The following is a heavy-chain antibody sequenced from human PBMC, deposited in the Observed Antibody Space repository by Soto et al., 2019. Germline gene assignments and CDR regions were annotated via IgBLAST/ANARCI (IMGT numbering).Heavy chain of an antibody. Sequence: EVRLVESGGGLVQPGGSLRLSCAVSGFTVNTNYMSWVRQAPGKGLEWVSVMYSGGNTEYADSVQGRFTVSRDTSKNTLYLQMHRLRPEDTAVYYCTRDSSYYGAGRGVLDYWGQGTLVTVSS. J-gene: IGHJ4*02. CDR2: MYSGGNT. CDR3: TRDSSYYGAGRGVLDY. D-gene: IGHD3-10*01. V-gene: IGHV3-66*01. CDR1: GFTVNTNY.